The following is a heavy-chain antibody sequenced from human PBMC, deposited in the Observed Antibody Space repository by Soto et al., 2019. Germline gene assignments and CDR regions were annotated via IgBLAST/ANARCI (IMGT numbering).Heavy chain of an antibody. CDR2: IKQDGSEK. V-gene: IGHV3-7*03. D-gene: IGHD4-17*01. CDR1: GFAFSSYW. Sequence: LRLSCAASGFAFSSYWMSWVRQAPGKGLEWVANIKQDGSEKYYVDSVKGRFTISRDNAKNSLYLQMNSLRAEDTAVYYCARDQHGDYLDYWGQGTLVTVSS. CDR3: ARDQHGDYLDY. J-gene: IGHJ4*02.